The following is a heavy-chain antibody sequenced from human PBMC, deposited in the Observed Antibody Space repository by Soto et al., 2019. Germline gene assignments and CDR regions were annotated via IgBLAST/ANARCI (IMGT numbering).Heavy chain of an antibody. D-gene: IGHD3-22*01. CDR2: IFPGDSDT. CDR3: ATTLIYDTSGFVSDY. V-gene: IGHV5-51*01. CDR1: GDSFTTYW. J-gene: IGHJ4*02. Sequence: GESLKISCKASGDSFTTYWIGWVRQMPGKGLEWMGIIFPGDSDTRYSPSLQGQVTISADKSISTAYLQWSSLTAADTGIYYCATTLIYDTSGFVSDYWGQGTQVTVSS.